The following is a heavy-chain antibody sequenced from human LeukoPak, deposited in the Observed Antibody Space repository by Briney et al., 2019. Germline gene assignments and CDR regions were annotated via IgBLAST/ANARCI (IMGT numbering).Heavy chain of an antibody. V-gene: IGHV3-11*01. CDR3: TRGSDSLFWFGEGFQH. J-gene: IGHJ1*01. Sequence: GGSLRLSCAASGFLFSDYYMTWIRQAPGRGLEWISYITTNGASTFYATSVKGRFTISRDNAQKSLFLQMDSLKTEDTGLYYCTRGSDSLFWFGEGFQHWGQGSLVTVSS. D-gene: IGHD3-10*01. CDR2: ITTNGAST. CDR1: GFLFSDYY.